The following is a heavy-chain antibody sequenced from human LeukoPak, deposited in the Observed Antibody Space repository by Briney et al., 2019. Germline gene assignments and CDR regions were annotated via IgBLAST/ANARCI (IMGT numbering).Heavy chain of an antibody. D-gene: IGHD2-2*01. J-gene: IGHJ5*02. V-gene: IGHV4-34*01. CDR3: ARPLGYCSSTSCPQPWFDP. CDR2: INHSGIT. CDR1: GGSISSYY. Sequence: SETLSLTCTVSGGSISSYYWSWIRQPAGKGLEWIGGINHSGITNYNPSLKSRVIISVDTSKNEFSLKLSSVTAADTAVYYCARPLGYCSSTSCPQPWFDPWGQGTLVTVSS.